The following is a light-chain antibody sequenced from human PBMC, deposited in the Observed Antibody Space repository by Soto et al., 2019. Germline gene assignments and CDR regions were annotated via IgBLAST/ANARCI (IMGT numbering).Light chain of an antibody. J-gene: IGKJ1*01. CDR3: LQYETYWT. CDR1: QSISSY. CDR2: KAS. Sequence: DIQMTQSPSSLSASVGDRVTITFRASQSISSYLNWYQQKPGKAPKLLIYKASSLESGVPSRFSGSGSGTEFTLTISSLQPDDFATYYCLQYETYWTFGQGTKVDIK. V-gene: IGKV1-5*03.